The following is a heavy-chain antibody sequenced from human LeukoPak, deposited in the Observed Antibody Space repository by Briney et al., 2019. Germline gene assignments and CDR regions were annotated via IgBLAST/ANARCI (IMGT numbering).Heavy chain of an antibody. J-gene: IGHJ4*02. Sequence: GALEISWKGSGYSFTSYWVGWGREVPGKGLEGMGIIYPGESDTRYSRSFEGQVTISADKSSSTAYLEWSSRKASDTARDYCARRSYYYGSRSYYRSSPFDYWGQGTLVTVSS. CDR1: GYSFTSYW. V-gene: IGHV5-51*01. CDR2: IYPGESDT. CDR3: ARRSYYYGSRSYYRSSPFDY. D-gene: IGHD3-10*01.